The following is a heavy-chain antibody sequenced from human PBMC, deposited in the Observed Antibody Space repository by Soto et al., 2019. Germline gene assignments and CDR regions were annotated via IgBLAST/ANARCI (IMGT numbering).Heavy chain of an antibody. J-gene: IGHJ5*01. CDR1: VFTFGNFW. CDR2: INSDGST. CDR3: ARGLYREYGHDS. Sequence: ELQLVESGVVLVHPGVSLRLSCAAAVFTFGNFWMHWVRQAPGKGLVWVSRINSDGSTSYADSVKGRLTISRDNAKNTVYLQMNSLRAEDTAVYYCARGLYREYGHDSWGQGALVTVSS. D-gene: IGHD3-10*01. V-gene: IGHV3-74*01.